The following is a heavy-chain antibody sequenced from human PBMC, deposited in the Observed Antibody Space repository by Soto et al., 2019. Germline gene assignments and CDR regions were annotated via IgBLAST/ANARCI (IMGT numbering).Heavy chain of an antibody. CDR2: IGSSDNII. V-gene: IGHV3-11*01. CDR1: GFTFSDYY. CDR3: ARDLGYYESSGYFDY. Sequence: QVQLVEYGGGLVKPGGSLRLSCAASGFTFSDYYMSWIRQARGKGLEWVSYIGSSDNIIYYADSVKGRFTISRDNAKNSLYLQRNSLRAEDTAVYYCARDLGYYESSGYFDYWGQGTLVPVSS. D-gene: IGHD3-22*01. J-gene: IGHJ4*02.